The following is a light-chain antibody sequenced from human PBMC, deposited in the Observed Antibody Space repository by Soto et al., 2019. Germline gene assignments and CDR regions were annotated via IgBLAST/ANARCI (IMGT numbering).Light chain of an antibody. Sequence: EIVLTQSPGTLSLSPGERATLSCRASQSVSSSYLAWYQQKPGQAPRLLIYGASMTATGIPDWFSGSCSGTDFTLTISRLEPEDFTVYYCQQYRSSPRTFGQGTKVEIK. J-gene: IGKJ1*01. CDR1: QSVSSSY. CDR2: GAS. V-gene: IGKV3-20*01. CDR3: QQYRSSPRT.